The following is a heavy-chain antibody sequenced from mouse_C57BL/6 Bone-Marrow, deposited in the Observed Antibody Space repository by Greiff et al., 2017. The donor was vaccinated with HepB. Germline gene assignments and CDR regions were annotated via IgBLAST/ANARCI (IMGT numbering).Heavy chain of an antibody. D-gene: IGHD1-1*01. V-gene: IGHV5-9-1*02. J-gene: IGHJ2*01. Sequence: EVKLMESGAGLVKPGGSLKLSCAASGFTFSSYAMSWVRQTPEKRLEWVAYISSGGDYIYYADTVKGRFTISRDNARNTLYLQMSSLKSEDTAMYYCTRGGITFDYWGQGTTLTVSS. CDR1: GFTFSSYA. CDR2: ISSGGDYI. CDR3: TRGGITFDY.